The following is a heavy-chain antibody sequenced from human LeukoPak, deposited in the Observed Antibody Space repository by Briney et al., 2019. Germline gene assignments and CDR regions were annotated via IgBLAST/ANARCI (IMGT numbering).Heavy chain of an antibody. V-gene: IGHV6-1*01. CDR3: AKGWFGESSPAFDI. J-gene: IGHJ3*02. CDR1: GDSVSSNDAA. CDR2: TFYRSKWYY. D-gene: IGHD3-10*01. Sequence: SQTLSLTCAISGDSVSSNDAAWNWIRQSPSRGLEWLGRTFYRSKWYYDSAVSVKSRITINPDTSKNQFSLQLNSVTPEDTAVYYCAKGWFGESSPAFDIWGQGTMVTVSS.